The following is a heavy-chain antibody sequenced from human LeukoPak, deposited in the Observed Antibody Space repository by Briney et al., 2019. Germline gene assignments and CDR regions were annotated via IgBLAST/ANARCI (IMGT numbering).Heavy chain of an antibody. J-gene: IGHJ4*02. CDR2: ISSSGSTI. CDR1: GFTFSSYG. V-gene: IGHV3-48*04. Sequence: GGSLRLSCAASGFTFSSYGMRWVRQAPGKGLEWVSYISSSGSTIYYADSVKGRFTISRDNAKNSLYLQMNSLRAEDTAVYYCARGLGYCSSTSCSWLDYWGQGTLVTVSS. D-gene: IGHD2-2*01. CDR3: ARGLGYCSSTSCSWLDY.